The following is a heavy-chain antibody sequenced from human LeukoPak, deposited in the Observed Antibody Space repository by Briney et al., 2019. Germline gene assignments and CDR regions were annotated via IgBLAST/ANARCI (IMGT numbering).Heavy chain of an antibody. V-gene: IGHV3-23*01. CDR2: ISGSGGST. CDR3: PKDQQCLPEGDY. J-gene: IGHJ4*02. CDR1: GFTFSSYA. Sequence: PGGSLRLSCAASGFTFSSYAMSWVRQAPGKGLEWVSAISGSGGSTYYADSVKGRFTISRDNSKNTLYLQMNSLRAEDTAVYYCPKDQQCLPEGDYWGQGTLVSVSS. D-gene: IGHD6-19*01.